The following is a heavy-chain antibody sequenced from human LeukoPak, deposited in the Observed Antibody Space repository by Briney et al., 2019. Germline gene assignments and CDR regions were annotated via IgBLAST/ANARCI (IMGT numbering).Heavy chain of an antibody. CDR2: IYYSGGT. D-gene: IGHD6-6*01. CDR1: GGSISSYY. V-gene: IGHV4-59*08. J-gene: IGHJ3*02. CDR3: ARVYRAARAYAFDI. Sequence: SETLSLTCAVSGGSISSYYWSWIRQPPGKGLEWIGYIYYSGGTNYNPSLKSRVTISVDTSKNHFSLKLSSVTAADTAVYYCARVYRAARAYAFDIWGQGTMVTVSS.